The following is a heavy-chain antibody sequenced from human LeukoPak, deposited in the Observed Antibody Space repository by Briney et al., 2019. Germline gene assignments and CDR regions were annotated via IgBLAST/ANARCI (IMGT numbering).Heavy chain of an antibody. Sequence: GASVKVSCKASGYSFTTFGISWVRQAPGQGLEWMGRIIPIFGTANYAQKFQGRVTITTDESTSTAYMELSSLRSEDTAVYYCARDPGSGWSDWGQGTLVTVSS. J-gene: IGHJ4*02. CDR1: GYSFTTFG. V-gene: IGHV1-69*05. CDR3: ARDPGSGWSD. CDR2: IIPIFGTA. D-gene: IGHD6-19*01.